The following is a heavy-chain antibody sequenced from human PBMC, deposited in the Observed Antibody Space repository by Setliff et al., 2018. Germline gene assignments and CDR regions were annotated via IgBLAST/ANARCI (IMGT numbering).Heavy chain of an antibody. D-gene: IGHD3-16*01. CDR3: ARLRGAFDY. J-gene: IGHJ4*02. CDR2: IYYSGST. Sequence: PSETLSLTCTVSGGSISSSSYYWGWIRQPPGKGLEWIGSIYYSGSTYYNPSLKSRVTISVDTSKNQFSLRLNSATAADTAVYYCARLRGAFDYWGQGTLVTVS. CDR1: GGSISSSSYY. V-gene: IGHV4-39*07.